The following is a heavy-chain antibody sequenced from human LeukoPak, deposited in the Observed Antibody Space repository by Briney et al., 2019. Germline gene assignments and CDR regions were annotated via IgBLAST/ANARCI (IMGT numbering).Heavy chain of an antibody. CDR1: GFTFSHYT. Sequence: SGGSLRLPCAASGFTFSHYTMHWVRQAPGKGLDWVAGISYDGSNQYYADSVKGRFTISRDNSKNTLYLQMNSLGAEDTAVYYCAREYSGSYKDYWGQGTLVTVTS. D-gene: IGHD1-26*01. CDR3: AREYSGSYKDY. CDR2: ISYDGSNQ. J-gene: IGHJ4*02. V-gene: IGHV3-30-3*01.